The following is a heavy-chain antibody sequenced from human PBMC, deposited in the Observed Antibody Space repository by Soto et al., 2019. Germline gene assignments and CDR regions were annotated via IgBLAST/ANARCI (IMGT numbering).Heavy chain of an antibody. Sequence: PGGSLRLSCAASGFTFSSYAMSWVRQAPGKGLEWVSAISGSGGSTYYADSVKGRFTISRDNSKNTLYLQMNSLRAEDTAVYYCAKDLLTDTAMEASYYYGMDVWGQGTTVTVSS. CDR1: GFTFSSYA. J-gene: IGHJ6*02. CDR3: AKDLLTDTAMEASYYYGMDV. CDR2: ISGSGGST. D-gene: IGHD5-18*01. V-gene: IGHV3-23*01.